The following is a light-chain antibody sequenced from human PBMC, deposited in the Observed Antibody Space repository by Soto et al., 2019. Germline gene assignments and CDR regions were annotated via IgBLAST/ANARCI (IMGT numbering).Light chain of an antibody. Sequence: QAVVTQPPSASGTPGQRVTISCSGSSSNIGRNTVNWYQQVPGTAPKVVIYDNDQRPSGVPGRFSGSKSGTSASLAISGLQSYDEGDYYCATWDDGLTGVVFGGGTQLTVL. CDR3: ATWDDGLTGVV. CDR1: SSNIGRNT. CDR2: DND. J-gene: IGLJ7*01. V-gene: IGLV1-44*01.